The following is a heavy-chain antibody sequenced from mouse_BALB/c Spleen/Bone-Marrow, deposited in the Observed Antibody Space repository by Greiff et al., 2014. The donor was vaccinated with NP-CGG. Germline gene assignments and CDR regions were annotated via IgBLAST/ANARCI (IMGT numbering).Heavy chain of an antibody. Sequence: EVKLEESGGGLVQPGGSRKLSCAASGFTFSDYGMAWVRQAPGKGPEWVAFISNLAYSIYYADTVTGRFTISRENAKNTLYLEMSSLRSEYTAMYYCARDQVYYYGSSYGYFDVWGAGTTVTVSS. J-gene: IGHJ1*01. D-gene: IGHD1-1*01. CDR3: ARDQVYYYGSSYGYFDV. CDR2: ISNLAYSI. V-gene: IGHV5-15*02. CDR1: GFTFSDYG.